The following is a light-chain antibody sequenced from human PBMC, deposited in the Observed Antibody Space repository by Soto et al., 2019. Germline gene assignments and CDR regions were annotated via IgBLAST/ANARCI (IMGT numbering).Light chain of an antibody. Sequence: EIVLTQSPGALSLSPGEGATLDCRASQGVSNSRLAWYQQKPGQAPRLLIYEIFKRVTGIPDRFSGSGSWTHFTLTISRLEPEDFAVYYWQQYGKSPYTFGQGTELEIK. V-gene: IGKV3-20*01. CDR1: QGVSNSR. J-gene: IGKJ2*01. CDR2: EIF. CDR3: QQYGKSPYT.